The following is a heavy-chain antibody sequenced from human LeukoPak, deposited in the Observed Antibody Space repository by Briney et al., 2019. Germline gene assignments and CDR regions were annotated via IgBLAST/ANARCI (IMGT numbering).Heavy chain of an antibody. CDR2: IKQEGSEK. J-gene: IGHJ4*02. D-gene: IGHD3-22*01. CDR1: GFTFSSYW. V-gene: IGHV3-7*01. Sequence: PGGSLRLSCAASGFTFSSYWMSWVRQAPGKGLEWVANIKQEGSEKYYVDSVKGRFTISRDNPKNSLYLQMNSLRAEDTAVYYCARALSMIVVAFDYWGQGTLVSVSS. CDR3: ARALSMIVVAFDY.